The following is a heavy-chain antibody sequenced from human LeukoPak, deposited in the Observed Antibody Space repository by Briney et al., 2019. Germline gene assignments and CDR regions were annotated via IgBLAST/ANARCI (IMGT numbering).Heavy chain of an antibody. CDR3: ARFGRDGYIGGFDY. CDR2: IYTSGST. Sequence: SETLSLTCTVSGYSISSGSYYWSWIRQPAGKGLEWIGRIYTSGSTNYNPSLKSRVTISVDTSKNQFSLKLSSVTAADTAVYYCARFGRDGYIGGFDYWGQGTLVTVSS. J-gene: IGHJ4*02. CDR1: GYSISSGSYY. V-gene: IGHV4-61*02. D-gene: IGHD5-24*01.